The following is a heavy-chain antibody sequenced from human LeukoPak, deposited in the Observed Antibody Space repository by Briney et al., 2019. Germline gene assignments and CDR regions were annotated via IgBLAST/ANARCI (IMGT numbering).Heavy chain of an antibody. V-gene: IGHV3-48*01. CDR1: GFTFRSYS. J-gene: IGHJ4*02. Sequence: PGGSLRLSCAASGFTFRSYSMNWVRQAPGKGLEWVSYISSSSSTIYYADSVKGRFTISRDNAKNSLYLQMNSLRAEDTAVYYCARYSSHWSFDSWGQGTLVTVSS. D-gene: IGHD6-19*01. CDR2: ISSSSSTI. CDR3: ARYSSHWSFDS.